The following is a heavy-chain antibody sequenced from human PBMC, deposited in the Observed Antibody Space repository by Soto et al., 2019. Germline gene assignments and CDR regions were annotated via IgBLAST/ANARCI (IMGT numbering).Heavy chain of an antibody. D-gene: IGHD3-22*01. CDR3: ARLLYYDSSGYPVDY. CDR2: ISAYNGNT. CDR1: GYTFTNFG. V-gene: IGHV1-18*01. Sequence: ASVKVSCKASGYTFTNFGISWVRQAPGQGLEWMGWISAYNGNTNYAQKFQGRVTITADKSTSTAYMELSSLRSEDTAVYYCARLLYYDSSGYPVDYWGQ. J-gene: IGHJ4*01.